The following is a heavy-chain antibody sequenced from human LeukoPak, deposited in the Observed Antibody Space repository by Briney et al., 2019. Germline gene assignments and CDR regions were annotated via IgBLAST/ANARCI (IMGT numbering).Heavy chain of an antibody. J-gene: IGHJ5*02. V-gene: IGHV3-48*02. Sequence: SGGSLRLSCAASGFTFSSYSMNWVRQAPGKGLEWVSYISSSSSTIYYADSVKGRFAISRDNAKNSLYLQMNSLRDEDTAVYYCARARSGYCSSTSCYPLGVWWFDPWGQGTLVTVSS. CDR2: ISSSSSTI. D-gene: IGHD2-2*01. CDR1: GFTFSSYS. CDR3: ARARSGYCSSTSCYPLGVWWFDP.